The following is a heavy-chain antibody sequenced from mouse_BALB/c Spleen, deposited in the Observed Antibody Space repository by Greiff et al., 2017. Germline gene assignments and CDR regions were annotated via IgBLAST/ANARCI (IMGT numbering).Heavy chain of an antibody. D-gene: IGHD1-2*01. Sequence: VQLQQSGAELVKPGASVKLSCTASGFNIKDTYMHWVKQRPEQGLEWIGRIDPANGNTKYDPKFQGKATITADTSSNTAYLQLSSLTSEDTAVYYCARPTTAGYFDYWGQGTTLTVSS. CDR1: GFNIKDTY. V-gene: IGHV14-3*02. CDR3: ARPTTAGYFDY. CDR2: IDPANGNT. J-gene: IGHJ2*01.